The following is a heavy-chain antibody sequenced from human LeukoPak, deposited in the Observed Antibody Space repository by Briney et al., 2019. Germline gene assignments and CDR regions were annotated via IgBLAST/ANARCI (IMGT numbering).Heavy chain of an antibody. Sequence: SGPTLVKPTQTLTLTCTFSGFSLSTSGMRVSWIRQPPGKALEWLARIDWDDDKFYSTSLRTRLTISKDTSKNQVVLTMTNMDPVDTATYYCARINGDSGTYYMDVWGKGTTVTVSS. J-gene: IGHJ6*03. CDR3: ARINGDSGTYYMDV. CDR1: GFSLSTSGMR. V-gene: IGHV2-70*04. CDR2: IDWDDDK. D-gene: IGHD1-26*01.